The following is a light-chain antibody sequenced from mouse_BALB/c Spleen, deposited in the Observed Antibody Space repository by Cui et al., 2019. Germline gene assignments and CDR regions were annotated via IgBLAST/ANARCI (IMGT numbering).Light chain of an antibody. J-gene: IGKJ2*01. Sequence: DILLTQSPAILSVSPGERVSFSCRASQCIGTSIHWYQQRTNGSPRLLIKYASESISGIPSRFSGSGSGTDFTLSINSVESEYIADYYCQQSNSWYTFGGGTKLEIK. CDR3: QQSNSWYT. CDR2: YAS. CDR1: QCIGTS. V-gene: IGKV5-48*01.